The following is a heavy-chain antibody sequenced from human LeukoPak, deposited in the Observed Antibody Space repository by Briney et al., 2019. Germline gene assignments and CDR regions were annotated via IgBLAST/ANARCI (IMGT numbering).Heavy chain of an antibody. J-gene: IGHJ4*02. V-gene: IGHV4-39*07. D-gene: IGHD3-10*01. CDR1: GGSISSSSYY. Sequence: SETLSLTCTVSGGSISSSSYYWGWIRQPPGKGLEWIGSIYYSGSTYYNPSLKSRVTISVDTSKHQFSLRLTSVTAADTAVYYCARGAYDSGSYQYFFDYWGQGTLVTVSS. CDR2: IYYSGST. CDR3: ARGAYDSGSYQYFFDY.